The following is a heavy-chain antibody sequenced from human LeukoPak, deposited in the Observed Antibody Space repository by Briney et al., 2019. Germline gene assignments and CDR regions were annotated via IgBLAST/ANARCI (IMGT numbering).Heavy chain of an antibody. CDR3: ARDRQHYDFWSGYEGGYYYYYMDV. CDR1: SGSISTSNYY. Sequence: PSETLSLTCTVSSGSISTSNYYWGWVRQPPGKALEWIGNIFYSGSTYYSPSLKSRVTISVDTSKNQFSLKLSSVTAAYTAVYYCARDRQHYDFWSGYEGGYYYYYMDVWGKGTTVTVSS. V-gene: IGHV4-39*07. D-gene: IGHD3-3*01. CDR2: IFYSGST. J-gene: IGHJ6*03.